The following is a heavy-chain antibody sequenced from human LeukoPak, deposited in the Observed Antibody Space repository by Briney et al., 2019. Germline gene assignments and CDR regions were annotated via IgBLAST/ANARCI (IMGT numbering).Heavy chain of an antibody. CDR2: ISYDESNK. V-gene: IGHV3-30*18. D-gene: IGHD6-13*01. J-gene: IGHJ4*02. CDR3: AKEVAAAAPFDY. CDR1: GFTFSSYG. Sequence: GGSLRLSCAASGFTFSSYGMHWVRQAPGKGLEWVAVISYDESNKYYADSVKGRFTISRDNSKNTLYLQMNSLRAEDTAVYYCAKEVAAAAPFDYWGQGTLVTVSS.